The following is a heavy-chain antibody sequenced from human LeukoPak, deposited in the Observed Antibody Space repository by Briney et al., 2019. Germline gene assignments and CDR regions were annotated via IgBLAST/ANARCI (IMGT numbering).Heavy chain of an antibody. D-gene: IGHD2-2*01. J-gene: IGHJ6*03. CDR1: GYTFTSYY. CDR2: INPSGGST. Sequence: ASVKVSCKASGYTFTSYYMHWVRQAPGQGLEWMGIINPSGGSTSYAQKFQGRVTITRDTSTSTVYMELSSLRSDDTAVYYCAREVVPAATYMDVWGKGTTVTISS. V-gene: IGHV1-46*01. CDR3: AREVVPAATYMDV.